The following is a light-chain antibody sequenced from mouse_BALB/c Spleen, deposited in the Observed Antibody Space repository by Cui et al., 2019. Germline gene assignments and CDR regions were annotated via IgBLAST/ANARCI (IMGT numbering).Light chain of an antibody. CDR1: SSVSSSY. J-gene: IGKJ2*01. CDR3: HQYHRSPYT. CDR2: STS. V-gene: IGKV4-74*01. Sequence: QIVPTQSPETMSASLGERVTMTFTASSSVSSSYLHWYQQKPGASPKLWIYSTSNLASGVPARFSGSGSGTSYSLTISSMEAEDAATYYCHQYHRSPYTFGGGTKLEIK.